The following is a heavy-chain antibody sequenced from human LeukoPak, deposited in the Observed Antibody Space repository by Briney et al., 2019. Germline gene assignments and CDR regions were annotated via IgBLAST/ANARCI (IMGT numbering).Heavy chain of an antibody. CDR3: ARQRYSNYYYYYMDV. CDR1: GGSISSYY. V-gene: IGHV4-59*01. CDR2: IYYSGST. Sequence: PSETLSLTCTVSGGSISSYYWSWIRQPPGKGLEWIGYIYYSGSTNYNPSLKSRVTISVDTSKNQFSLKLSSVTAADTAVYYCARQRYSNYYYYYMDVWGKGTTVIISS. J-gene: IGHJ6*03. D-gene: IGHD4-11*01.